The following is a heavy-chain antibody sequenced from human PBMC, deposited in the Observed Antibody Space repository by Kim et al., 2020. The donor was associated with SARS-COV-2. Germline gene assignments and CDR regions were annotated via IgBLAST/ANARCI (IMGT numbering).Heavy chain of an antibody. D-gene: IGHD2-2*01. J-gene: IGHJ2*01. CDR2: IRSHGAGT. V-gene: IGHV3-64D*09. Sequence: GGSLRLSCSASGFTFSSYAIHWVRQAPGKGLEYVSAIRSHGAGTYYADSVRGRFTISRDNYKSTVYLQMSSLRPEDTAVYYCVKVREYTSSLDRRYFDLWGRGTLVTVSS. CDR3: VKVREYTSSLDRRYFDL. CDR1: GFTFSSYA.